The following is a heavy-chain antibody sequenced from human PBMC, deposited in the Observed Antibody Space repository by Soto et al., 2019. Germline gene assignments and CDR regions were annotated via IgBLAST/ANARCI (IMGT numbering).Heavy chain of an antibody. CDR1: GGSISSYY. V-gene: IGHV4-59*01. J-gene: IGHJ4*02. CDR3: TRKNRTDPYFDY. Sequence: SETLSLTCTVSGGSISSYYWTWIRQPPGKGLEWIGYIYYSGSTNYNPSLESRVTMSVDTSKNQFSLKLSSVTAADTAVYYCTRKNRTDPYFDYWGRETLVT. CDR2: IYYSGST.